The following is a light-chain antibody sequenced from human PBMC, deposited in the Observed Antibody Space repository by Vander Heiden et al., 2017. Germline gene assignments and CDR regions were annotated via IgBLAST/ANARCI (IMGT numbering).Light chain of an antibody. Sequence: DIVMTQSPLSLTVTPGELASISCRSSQSLLHSNVYNYLAWYLQKPGQSPKLLIYVGSNRASGVPDRFNGSGSGTDFTLKISRVETEDVGVYYCMQTVQTPKTFGQGTRLEIK. CDR1: QSLLHSNVYNY. J-gene: IGKJ5*01. CDR2: VGS. CDR3: MQTVQTPKT. V-gene: IGKV2-28*01.